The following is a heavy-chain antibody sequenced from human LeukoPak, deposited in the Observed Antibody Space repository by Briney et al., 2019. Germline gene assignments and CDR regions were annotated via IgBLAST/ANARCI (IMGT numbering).Heavy chain of an antibody. Sequence: GGSLRLSCAASGFTFNSETMNWVRQAPGKGLEWVSYISSGGNTIYYADSVKGRFTISRDNAKNSLYLQMNSLRVEDTAVYYCVRDADWAFDYWGQEIPVTVS. J-gene: IGHJ4*02. CDR3: VRDADWAFDY. V-gene: IGHV3-48*01. D-gene: IGHD3-9*01. CDR2: ISSGGNTI. CDR1: GFTFNSET.